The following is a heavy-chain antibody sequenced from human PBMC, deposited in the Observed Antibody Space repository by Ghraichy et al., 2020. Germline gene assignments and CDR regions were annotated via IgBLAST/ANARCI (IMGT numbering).Heavy chain of an antibody. V-gene: IGHV3-74*01. CDR3: AREGNWNIDY. CDR1: GFTFSRPW. J-gene: IGHJ4*02. Sequence: LSLTCAASGFTFSRPWMHWVRQAPGKGLVWVSRINSDGSITHYADSVKGRVTISRDNAKNTVYLQMNNLRGEDTAVYYCAREGNWNIDYWGQGTLVTVSS. CDR2: INSDGSIT. D-gene: IGHD1/OR15-1a*01.